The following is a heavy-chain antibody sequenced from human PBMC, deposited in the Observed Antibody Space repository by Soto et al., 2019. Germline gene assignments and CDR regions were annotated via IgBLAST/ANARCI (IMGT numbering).Heavy chain of an antibody. CDR1: GFALSTSGVG. D-gene: IGHD2-2*01. CDR2: IYWDDDK. CDR3: AHLLGGCSSSGCSPLRFDY. J-gene: IGHJ4*02. Sequence: ESGPTLVNPTQTLTLTCTFSGFALSTSGVGVGWIRQPPGKALEWLALIYWDDDKRYSPSLKNRLTITKDTSENQVVLTVTDMDPEDTATYYCAHLLGGCSSSGCSPLRFDYWGQGTLVTVSS. V-gene: IGHV2-5*02.